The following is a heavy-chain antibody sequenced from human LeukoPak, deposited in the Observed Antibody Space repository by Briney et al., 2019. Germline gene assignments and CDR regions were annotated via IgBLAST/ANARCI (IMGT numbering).Heavy chain of an antibody. Sequence: ASVTVSCKASGYTFTSYYIHWVRQAPGQGLEWMGLISPSGGSTSYAQNFQGRVTMARDTSTSTVYMDLSSLKSEDTAIYYCAREAVAGRIIRDWKYYFDYWGQGTLVTVSS. CDR2: ISPSGGST. J-gene: IGHJ4*02. CDR3: AREAVAGRIIRDWKYYFDY. V-gene: IGHV1-46*01. D-gene: IGHD6-19*01. CDR1: GYTFTSYY.